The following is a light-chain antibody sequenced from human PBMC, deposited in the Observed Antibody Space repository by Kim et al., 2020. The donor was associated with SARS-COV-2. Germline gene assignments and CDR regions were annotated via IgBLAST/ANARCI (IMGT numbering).Light chain of an antibody. Sequence: GGPVTLPPGLRPGSVAPSYDPSCDQQTPGQAPRTLIYSTNTRSSGVPDRFSGSILGNKAALTITGAQADDESDYYCVLYMGSGIWVFGGGTQLTVL. V-gene: IGLV8-61*01. CDR3: VLYMGSGIWV. CDR1: PGSVAPSYD. CDR2: STN. J-gene: IGLJ3*02.